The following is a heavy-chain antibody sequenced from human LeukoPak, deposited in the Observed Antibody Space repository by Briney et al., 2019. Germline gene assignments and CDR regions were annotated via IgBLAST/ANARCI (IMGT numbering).Heavy chain of an antibody. CDR3: ASNSFDYYGSGSYSVDY. J-gene: IGHJ4*02. CDR2: IYHSGNT. CDR1: GYSISGGYY. V-gene: IGHV4-38-2*02. Sequence: PSETLSLTCTVSGYSISGGYYWGWIRQPPGKGLEWIGTIYHSGNTYYNPPLKSRVTISVDTSKNQFSLKLSSVTAADTAVYYCASNSFDYYGSGSYSVDYWGQGTLVTVSS. D-gene: IGHD3-10*01.